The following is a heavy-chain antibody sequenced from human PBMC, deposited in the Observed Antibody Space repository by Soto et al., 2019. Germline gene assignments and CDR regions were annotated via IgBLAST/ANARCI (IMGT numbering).Heavy chain of an antibody. CDR1: GFTFSSYA. V-gene: IGHV3-64D*08. Sequence: TGGSLRLSCSASGFTFSSYAMHWVRQAPGKGLEYVSAISSNGGSTYYADSVKGRFTISRDNSKNTLYLQMSSLRAEDTAVYYCVKDRPNYYDSSGYYSDDAFDIWGQGTMVTVSS. CDR3: VKDRPNYYDSSGYYSDDAFDI. J-gene: IGHJ3*02. D-gene: IGHD3-22*01. CDR2: ISSNGGST.